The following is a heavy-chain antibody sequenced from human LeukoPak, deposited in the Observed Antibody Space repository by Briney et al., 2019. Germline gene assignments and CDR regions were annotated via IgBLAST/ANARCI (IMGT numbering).Heavy chain of an antibody. J-gene: IGHJ4*02. D-gene: IGHD5-12*01. V-gene: IGHV4-30-2*01. CDR3: ARDGHSGYDY. Sequence: PSETLSLTCAVSGGSISSGGYSWSWIRQPPGKGLEWIGYIYHSGSTYYNPSLKSRVTISVDTSKNQFSLKLSSVTAADTAVYYCARDGHSGYDYWGQGTLVTVSS. CDR1: GGSISSGGYS. CDR2: IYHSGST.